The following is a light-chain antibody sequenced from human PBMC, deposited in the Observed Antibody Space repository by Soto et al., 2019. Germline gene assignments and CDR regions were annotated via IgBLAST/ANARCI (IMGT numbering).Light chain of an antibody. CDR3: ATWDSSLRAYV. CDR2: DYN. CDR1: TSNIGNNY. V-gene: IGLV1-51*01. Sequence: QSVLTQPPSVSAAPGQKVTISCSGSTSNIGNNYVSWYQHLPGAAPKLLIYDYNRRRSGIPDRFSGSRSGTLATLGITGLQTGDEADYYCATWDSSLRAYVFGAGTKLTVL. J-gene: IGLJ1*01.